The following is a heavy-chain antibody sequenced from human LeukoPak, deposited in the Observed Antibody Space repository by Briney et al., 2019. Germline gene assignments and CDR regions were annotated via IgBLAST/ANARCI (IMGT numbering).Heavy chain of an antibody. CDR1: GYTFTSYY. CDR3: ARVGVVEARTLGY. V-gene: IGHV1-46*01. D-gene: IGHD3-22*01. CDR2: IDPSGGST. J-gene: IGHJ4*02. Sequence: GASVKVSCKASGYTFTSYYMRWVRQAPGQGLEWMGIIDPSGGSTSYAQKFQGRVTMTRDMSTSTVYMELSSLRSEDTAVYYCARVGVVEARTLGYWGQGTLVTVSS.